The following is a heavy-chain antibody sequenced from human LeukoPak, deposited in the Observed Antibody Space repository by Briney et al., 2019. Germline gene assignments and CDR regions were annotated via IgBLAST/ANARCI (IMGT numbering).Heavy chain of an antibody. CDR2: INLNSGDT. D-gene: IGHD6-13*01. CDR1: GYTFTAYY. CDR3: ARSQPGIAAAGLDY. Sequence: GASVNVSCKASGYTFTAYYLHWVRQAPGQGLEWMAWINLNSGDTNYAQNFQGRVTMTWDTSISTAYVELSRLTSDDTAVYYCARSQPGIAAAGLDYWGQGTLVTVSS. V-gene: IGHV1-2*02. J-gene: IGHJ4*02.